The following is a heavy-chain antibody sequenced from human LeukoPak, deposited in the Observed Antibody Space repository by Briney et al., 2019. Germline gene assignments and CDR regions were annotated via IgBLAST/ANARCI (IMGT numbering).Heavy chain of an antibody. CDR1: GYTFTSYD. Sequence: ASVKVSCKASGYTFTSYDINWVRQATGQGLEWMGWMNPNSGNTGYAQKFQGRVTITRNTSISTAYMELSSLRSEDTAVYYCARTKYYYDSSGYYPNRFDYWGQGTLVTVSS. CDR3: ARTKYYYDSSGYYPNRFDY. CDR2: MNPNSGNT. D-gene: IGHD3-22*01. V-gene: IGHV1-8*03. J-gene: IGHJ4*02.